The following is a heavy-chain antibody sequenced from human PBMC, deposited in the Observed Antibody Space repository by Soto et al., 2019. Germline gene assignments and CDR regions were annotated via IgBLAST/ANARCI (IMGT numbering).Heavy chain of an antibody. CDR3: ARDGSDGLRIYYYGSGSYYNRAPFDY. CDR1: GFTFTSSA. V-gene: IGHV1-58*01. J-gene: IGHJ4*02. CDR2: IVVGSGNT. D-gene: IGHD3-10*01. Sequence: ASVKVSCKASGFTFTSSAVQWVRRARGQRLEWIGWIVVGSGNTNYAQKFQERVTITRDMSTSTAYMELSSLRSEDTAVYYCARDGSDGLRIYYYGSGSYYNRAPFDYWGQGTLVTVSS.